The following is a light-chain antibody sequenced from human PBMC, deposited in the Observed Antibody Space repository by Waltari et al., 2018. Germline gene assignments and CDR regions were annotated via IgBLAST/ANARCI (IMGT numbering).Light chain of an antibody. V-gene: IGLV2-14*03. CDR3: SSYISSSTLEL. J-gene: IGLJ2*01. CDR2: CVS. Sequence: YKHHRRKAPNLMIFCVSNRPSGVSNRVSGSMSGNPSALTISGLQAEDEAGYYCSSYISSSTLELFGGGTSLTVL.